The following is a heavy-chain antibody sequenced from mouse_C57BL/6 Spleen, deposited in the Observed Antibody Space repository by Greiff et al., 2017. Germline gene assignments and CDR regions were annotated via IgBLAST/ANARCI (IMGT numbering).Heavy chain of an antibody. Sequence: EVQLQQSGPVLVKPGASVKMSCKASGYTFTDYYMNWVKQSHGKSLEWIGVINPYNGGTSYNQKFKGKATLTVDKSSSTAYMELNSLTSEDSAVYDCERCITQLQYFDVWGTGTTVTVSS. CDR1: GYTFTDYY. D-gene: IGHD6-1*01. J-gene: IGHJ1*03. V-gene: IGHV1-19*01. CDR2: INPYNGGT. CDR3: ERCITQLQYFDV.